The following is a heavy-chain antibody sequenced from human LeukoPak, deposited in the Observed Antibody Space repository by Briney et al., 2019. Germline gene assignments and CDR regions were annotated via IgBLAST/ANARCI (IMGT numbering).Heavy chain of an antibody. CDR1: GFFFSSYG. CDR3: AKAPWYCSSTSCLDN. V-gene: IGHV3-33*06. J-gene: IGHJ3*01. D-gene: IGHD2-2*01. CDR2: IWYDGSNK. Sequence: SGGSLRLSCAASGFFFSSYGMHWVRLAPGKGLEWVALIWYDGSNKYYADSVKGRFTISRDNSKSTLSLQMNSLRAEDTAVYYCAKAPWYCSSTSCLDNWGQGTMVTVSS.